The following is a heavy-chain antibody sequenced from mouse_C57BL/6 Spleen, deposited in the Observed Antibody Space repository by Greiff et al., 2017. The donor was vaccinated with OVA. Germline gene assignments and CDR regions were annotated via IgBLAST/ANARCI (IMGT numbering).Heavy chain of an antibody. Sequence: EVKVVESGGGLVQPGGSLKLSCAASGFTFSDYYMYWVRQTPEKRLEWVAYISNGGGSTYYPDTVKGRFTISRDNAKNTLYLQMSRLKSEDTAMYYCARTTVVATGYFDVWGTGTTVTVSS. V-gene: IGHV5-12*01. CDR2: ISNGGGST. J-gene: IGHJ1*03. CDR3: ARTTVVATGYFDV. D-gene: IGHD1-1*01. CDR1: GFTFSDYY.